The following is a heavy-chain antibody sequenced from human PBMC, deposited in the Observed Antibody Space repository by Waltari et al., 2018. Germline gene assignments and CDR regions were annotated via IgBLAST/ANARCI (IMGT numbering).Heavy chain of an antibody. CDR3: AREGQLGYY. V-gene: IGHV1-69*05. Sequence: VQLVQSGAEVKKPGATVKISCKASGYTFTDYYMHWVQQAPGKGLEWMGGIIPIFGTANDAQKFQGRVTITTDESTSTAYMELSSLRSEDTAVYYCAREGQLGYYWGQGTLVTVSS. D-gene: IGHD5-18*01. CDR1: GYTFTDYY. CDR2: IIPIFGTA. J-gene: IGHJ4*02.